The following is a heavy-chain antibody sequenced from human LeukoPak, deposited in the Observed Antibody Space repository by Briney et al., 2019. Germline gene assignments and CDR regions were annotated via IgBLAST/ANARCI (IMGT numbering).Heavy chain of an antibody. D-gene: IGHD5-18*01. V-gene: IGHV3-30*03. J-gene: IGHJ4*02. CDR1: GFTFSSYA. Sequence: GSSLRLSCAASGFTFSSYAMHWVCQAPGKGLEWVAVILHDGSNKQYADSVKGRFTISRDNSKNTLYLQINSLRAEDTAVYYCATLSGDSHGYDYWGLGTLVTVSS. CDR3: ATLSGDSHGYDY. CDR2: ILHDGSNK.